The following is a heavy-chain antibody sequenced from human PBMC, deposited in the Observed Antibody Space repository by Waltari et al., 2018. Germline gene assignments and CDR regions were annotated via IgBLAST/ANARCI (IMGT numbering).Heavy chain of an antibody. CDR3: ARGYDSSGYPLDY. CDR2: INPNRGGT. J-gene: IGHJ4*02. D-gene: IGHD3-22*01. CDR1: GYTFTGYY. V-gene: IGHV1-2*04. Sequence: QVQLVQSGAEVKKPGASVKVSCKASGYTFTGYYMHWVRQAPGQGLEWMGWINPNRGGTNYAQKFQGWVTMTRDTSISTAYMELSRLRSDDTAVYYCARGYDSSGYPLDYWGQGTLVTVSS.